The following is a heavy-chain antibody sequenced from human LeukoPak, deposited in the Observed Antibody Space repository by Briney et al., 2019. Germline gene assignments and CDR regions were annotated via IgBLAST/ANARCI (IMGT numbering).Heavy chain of an antibody. V-gene: IGHV3-30-3*01. CDR1: GFTFSSYA. CDR2: ISYDGSNK. CDR3: ARAPPDTAMATPIDY. D-gene: IGHD5-18*01. Sequence: GRSLRLSCAASGFTFSSYAMHWVRQAPGKGLEWVAVISYDGSNKYYADSVKGRFTISRDNPKNTLYLQMNSLRAEDTAVYYCARAPPDTAMATPIDYWGQGTLVTVSS. J-gene: IGHJ4*02.